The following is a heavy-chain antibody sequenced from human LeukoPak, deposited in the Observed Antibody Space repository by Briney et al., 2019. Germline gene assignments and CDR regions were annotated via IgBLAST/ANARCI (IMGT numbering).Heavy chain of an antibody. CDR3: VRMVSGDY. D-gene: IGHD2-8*01. CDR1: GFTFSNYD. Sequence: PGGSLRLSCAPSGFTFSNYDMNWVRQTPGKGLEWLSTISASGGHTYYADSVRGRFTISRDNSKNTLSLQMNSLRAEDTAVYYCVRMVSGDYWGQGTLVTVSS. V-gene: IGHV3-23*01. J-gene: IGHJ4*02. CDR2: ISASGGHT.